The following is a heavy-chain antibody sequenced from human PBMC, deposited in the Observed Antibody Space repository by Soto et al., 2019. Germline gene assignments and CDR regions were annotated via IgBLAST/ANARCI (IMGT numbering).Heavy chain of an antibody. Sequence: ASVKVSCKASGYTFTSYYMHWVRQAPGQGLEWMGIINPSGGSTSYAQKFQGRVTMTRNTSTSTVYMELSSLRSEDTAVYYCARDPIYYDFWSGSDGAFDIWGQGTMVTVSS. CDR3: ARDPIYYDFWSGSDGAFDI. J-gene: IGHJ3*02. V-gene: IGHV1-46*01. CDR2: INPSGGST. D-gene: IGHD3-3*01. CDR1: GYTFTSYY.